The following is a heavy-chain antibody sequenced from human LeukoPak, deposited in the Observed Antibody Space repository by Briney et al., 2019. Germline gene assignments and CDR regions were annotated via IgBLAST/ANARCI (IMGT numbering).Heavy chain of an antibody. CDR2: ISSSSSYT. CDR1: GFTFSDYY. J-gene: IGHJ6*02. V-gene: IGHV3-11*06. D-gene: IGHD2-2*01. Sequence: GGSLRLSCAASGFTFSDYYMSWIRQAPGKGLEWVSYISSSSSYTNYADSVKGRFTISRDNAKNSLYLQMNNLRAEDTAVYYCARETYCSSTSCYGLAWPYGMDVWGQGTTVTVSS. CDR3: ARETYCSSTSCYGLAWPYGMDV.